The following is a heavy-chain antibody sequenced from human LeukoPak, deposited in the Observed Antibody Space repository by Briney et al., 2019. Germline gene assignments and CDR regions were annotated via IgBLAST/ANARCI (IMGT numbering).Heavy chain of an antibody. J-gene: IGHJ3*02. CDR1: GYTFTYYY. D-gene: IGHD2-21*02. V-gene: IGHV1-46*01. Sequence: GASVKVSCKASGYTFTYYYIHWVRQAPGQGLEWMGIINPSGGSTNYAQKFQGRVTLTRDTSTSTVYMELSSLRSEDTAVYYCAKGRTAILRYDAFDIWGQGTMVTVSS. CDR3: AKGRTAILRYDAFDI. CDR2: INPSGGST.